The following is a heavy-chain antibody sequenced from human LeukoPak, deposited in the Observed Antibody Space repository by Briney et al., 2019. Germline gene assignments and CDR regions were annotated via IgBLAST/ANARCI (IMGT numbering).Heavy chain of an antibody. CDR2: IHSGGSPI. J-gene: IGHJ3*02. CDR1: GFTFSDYY. V-gene: IGHV3-11*04. Sequence: GGSLRLSCAASGFTFSDYYMSWIRQAPGKGLEWVSYIHSGGSPIYYADSVKGRFTISRDNAKKSLYLQMNRLRAEDTAVYYCVRAVPAAILGAFDIWGQGTVVTVSS. CDR3: VRAVPAAILGAFDI. D-gene: IGHD2-2*02.